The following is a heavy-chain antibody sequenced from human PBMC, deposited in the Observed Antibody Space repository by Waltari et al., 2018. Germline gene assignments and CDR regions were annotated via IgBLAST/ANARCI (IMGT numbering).Heavy chain of an antibody. CDR1: GGTFSSYT. Sequence: QVQLVQSGAEVKKPGSSVKVSCKASGGTFSSYTNSWVRQAPGQGLEWMGRIIPILGIANYAQKFQGRVTITADKSTSTAYMELSSLRSEDTAVYYCANDYYGSGSYYKGNDAFDIWGQGTMVTVSS. CDR2: IIPILGIA. V-gene: IGHV1-69*02. J-gene: IGHJ3*02. D-gene: IGHD3-10*01. CDR3: ANDYYGSGSYYKGNDAFDI.